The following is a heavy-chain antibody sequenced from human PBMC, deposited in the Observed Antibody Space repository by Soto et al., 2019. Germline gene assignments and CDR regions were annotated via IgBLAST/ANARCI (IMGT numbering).Heavy chain of an antibody. CDR1: GSGFIRTG. V-gene: IGHV1-58*02. D-gene: IGHD2-15*01. Sequence: VKGSSKASGSGFIRTGIQWVRQAHGQRLEWIGWIVVASGQTNYAQNLRGRVAITRDTSTATAYIELTGLTSEDTSVYFCSADRPEIGVGWWVWGQGTTVTVSS. CDR2: IVVASGQT. J-gene: IGHJ6*02. CDR3: SADRPEIGVGWWV.